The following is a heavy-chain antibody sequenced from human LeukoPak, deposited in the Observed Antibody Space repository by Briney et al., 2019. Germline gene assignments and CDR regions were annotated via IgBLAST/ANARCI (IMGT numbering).Heavy chain of an antibody. CDR2: IIPIFGTA. CDR3: ARVGYSSGWGKYYYYYGMDV. J-gene: IGHJ6*04. CDR1: GGTFSSYA. V-gene: IGHV1-69*06. D-gene: IGHD6-19*01. Sequence: ASVKVSCKASGGTFSSYAISWVRQATGQGLEWMGGIIPIFGTANYAQKFQGRVTITADKSTSTAYMELSSLRSEDTAVYYCARVGYSSGWGKYYYYYGMDVWGKGTTVTVSS.